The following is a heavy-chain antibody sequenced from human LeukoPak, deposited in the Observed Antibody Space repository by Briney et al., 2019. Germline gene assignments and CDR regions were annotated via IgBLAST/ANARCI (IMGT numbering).Heavy chain of an antibody. J-gene: IGHJ6*02. D-gene: IGHD1-20*01. V-gene: IGHV4-59*08. CDR3: ARHNWNDGYGMDV. CDR2: IYYSGST. Sequence: SETLSLTCTVSGGSISSYYWSWIRQPPGKGLEWIGYIYYSGSTNYNPSLKSRVTISVDTSKNQFSLKLSFVTAADTAVYYCARHNWNDGYGMDVWGQGTTVTVSS. CDR1: GGSISSYY.